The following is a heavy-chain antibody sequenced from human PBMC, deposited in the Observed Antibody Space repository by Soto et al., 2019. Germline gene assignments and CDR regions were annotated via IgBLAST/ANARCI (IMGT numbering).Heavy chain of an antibody. D-gene: IGHD5-18*01. Sequence: LSLTCTVSGGSISSYYWSWIRQPPGKGLEWIGDIYHSGSTNYNPSLKSRVTISVDTSKNQFSLKLSSVTTADTAVYYCARGGYSHGYWGQGTLVTVSS. CDR1: GGSISSYY. V-gene: IGHV4-59*01. J-gene: IGHJ4*02. CDR2: IYHSGST. CDR3: ARGGYSHGY.